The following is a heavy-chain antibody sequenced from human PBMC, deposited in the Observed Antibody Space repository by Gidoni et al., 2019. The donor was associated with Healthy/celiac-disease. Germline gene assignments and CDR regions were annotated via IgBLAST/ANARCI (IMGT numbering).Heavy chain of an antibody. J-gene: IGHJ4*02. V-gene: IGHV3-23*01. Sequence: EVQLLESGGGLVQPGGTLRRSCAASGFTFSSYAMSWVRQAPGKGLEGVSAISGSGGSTYYADTVKGRFTISRDNSKNTLYLQMNSLRAEDTAVYYCAKDKGLLWFALDYWGQGTLVTVSS. CDR3: AKDKGLLWFALDY. CDR2: ISGSGGST. CDR1: GFTFSSYA. D-gene: IGHD3-10*01.